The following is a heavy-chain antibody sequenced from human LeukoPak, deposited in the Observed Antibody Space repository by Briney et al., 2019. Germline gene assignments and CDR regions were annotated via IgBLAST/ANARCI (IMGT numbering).Heavy chain of an antibody. D-gene: IGHD6-19*01. CDR3: ARHRGSGWYQTDWFDP. J-gene: IGHJ5*02. CDR1: GGSISSYY. Sequence: SETLSLTCTVSGGSISSYYWSWIRQPPGKGLEWIGYIYYSGSTNYNPSLKSRVTISVDTSKNQFSLKLSSVTAADTAVYYCARHRGSGWYQTDWFDPWGQGTLVTVSS. V-gene: IGHV4-59*08. CDR2: IYYSGST.